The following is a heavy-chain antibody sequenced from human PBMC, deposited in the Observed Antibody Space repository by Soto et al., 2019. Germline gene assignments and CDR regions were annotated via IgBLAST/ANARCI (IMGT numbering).Heavy chain of an antibody. D-gene: IGHD6-13*01. J-gene: IGHJ4*02. CDR1: GFTFSSYG. V-gene: IGHV3-30*18. CDR3: AKDLSSSWPPDY. Sequence: QVQLMESGGGVVQPGRSLRLSCVASGFTFSSYGMHWVRQAPGKGLEWVAVISYDGGYKLYADAVKGRFTISRDNSKNTVYLQMISLRVEDTALYYCAKDLSSSWPPDYWGQGTLVTVSS. CDR2: ISYDGGYK.